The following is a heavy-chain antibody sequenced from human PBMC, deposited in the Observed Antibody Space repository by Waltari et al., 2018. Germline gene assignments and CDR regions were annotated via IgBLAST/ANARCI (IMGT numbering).Heavy chain of an antibody. CDR2: IYHSGRT. J-gene: IGHJ3*02. CDR3: ASYDSSGSDAVDI. Sequence: QLQLQESGSGLVKPSQTLSLTCAVSGGSISSGGYSWSWIRQPPGKGLEWIGYIYHSGRTYYNPSRKSRVTISVDRSKNQFALKLSAVTAADTAVYYWASYDSSGSDAVDIWGQGTMVTVSS. CDR1: GGSISSGGYS. D-gene: IGHD3-22*01. V-gene: IGHV4-30-2*01.